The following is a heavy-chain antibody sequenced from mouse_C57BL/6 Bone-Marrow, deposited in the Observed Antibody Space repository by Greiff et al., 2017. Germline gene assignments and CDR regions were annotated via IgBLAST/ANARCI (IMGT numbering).Heavy chain of an antibody. V-gene: IGHV5-9-1*02. CDR3: SRDWGLRRDY. Sequence: EVQGVESGEGLVKPGGSLKLSCAASGFTFSSYAMSWVRQTPEQRLEWVAYLSRGGDYIYYADTVKGRFTISRDNARNPLYLQLSRLTSEDTARYYCSRDWGLRRDYWGQGTSVTVSS. CDR1: GFTFSSYA. J-gene: IGHJ4*01. D-gene: IGHD2-4*01. CDR2: LSRGGDYI.